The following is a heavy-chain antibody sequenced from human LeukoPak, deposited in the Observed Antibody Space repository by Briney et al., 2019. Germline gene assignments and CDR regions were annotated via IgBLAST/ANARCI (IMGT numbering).Heavy chain of an antibody. CDR1: GFTLSGYW. D-gene: IGHD2-15*01. CDR3: ARDLKGGSYRNFDY. Sequence: PGGSLRLSYVASGFTLSGYWMHWVRQAPGRGPVWVSRINSDGSSTTYADSVKGRFTVSRDNAKNMLYLQMNSLKADDTAVYYCARDLKGGSYRNFDYWGQGTLVTVSS. V-gene: IGHV3-74*01. CDR2: INSDGSST. J-gene: IGHJ4*02.